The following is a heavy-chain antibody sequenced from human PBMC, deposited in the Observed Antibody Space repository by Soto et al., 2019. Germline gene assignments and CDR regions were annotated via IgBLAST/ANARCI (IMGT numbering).Heavy chain of an antibody. CDR2: ISGSGFNK. D-gene: IGHD1-26*01. CDR1: GFIFENFG. V-gene: IGHV3-23*01. Sequence: PGGSLRLSCAASGFIFENFGMSWVRQAPGKGLQWISSISGSGFNKYYADSVKGRFTISRDNSKSTVYLELNNLSAEDTAVYYCAKNQGVELVPLATVDWFDPWGQGSVVTSPQ. J-gene: IGHJ5*02. CDR3: AKNQGVELVPLATVDWFDP.